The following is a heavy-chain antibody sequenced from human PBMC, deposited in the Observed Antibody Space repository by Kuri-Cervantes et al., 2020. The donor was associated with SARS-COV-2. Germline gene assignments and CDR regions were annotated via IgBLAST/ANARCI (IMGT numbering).Heavy chain of an antibody. CDR1: GFSLSTSGMC. D-gene: IGHD3-3*01. CDR2: IDWDDDK. J-gene: IGHJ4*02. Sequence: SGPTLVKPTQTLTLTCTFSGFSLSTSGMCVSWIRQLPGKALEWLARIDWDDDKYYSTSLKTRLTISKDTSKNQVVLTMTNMDPVDTATYYCAHVTGATYYDFFSHHWGQGTLVTVSS. CDR3: AHVTGATYYDFFSHH. V-gene: IGHV2-70*12.